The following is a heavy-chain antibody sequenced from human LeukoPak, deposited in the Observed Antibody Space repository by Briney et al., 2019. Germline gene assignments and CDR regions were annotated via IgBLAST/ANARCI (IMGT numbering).Heavy chain of an antibody. CDR1: GFTFSSYE. Sequence: GGSLRLSCAASGFTFSSYEMNWVRQAPGKGLEWVSYISSSGSTIYYADSVKGRFTISRDNAKNSLYLQMNSLRAEDTAVYYCARTPGIQYRYYYMDVWGRGTTVTVSS. CDR3: ARTPGIQYRYYYMDV. J-gene: IGHJ6*03. V-gene: IGHV3-48*03. D-gene: IGHD5-18*01. CDR2: ISSSGSTI.